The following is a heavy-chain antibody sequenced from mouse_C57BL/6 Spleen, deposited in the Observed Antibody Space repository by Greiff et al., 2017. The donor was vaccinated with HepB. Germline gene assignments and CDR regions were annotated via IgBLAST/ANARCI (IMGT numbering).Heavy chain of an antibody. CDR1: GYAFSSSW. D-gene: IGHD1-1*01. CDR2: IYPGDGDT. V-gene: IGHV1-82*01. Sequence: QVQLQQSGPELVKPGASVKISCKASGYAFSSSWMNWVKQRPGKGLEWIGRIYPGDGDTNYNGKFKGKATLTADKSSSTAYMQLSSLTSEDSAVYFCARLDGSLFDYWGQGTTLTVSS. J-gene: IGHJ2*01. CDR3: ARLDGSLFDY.